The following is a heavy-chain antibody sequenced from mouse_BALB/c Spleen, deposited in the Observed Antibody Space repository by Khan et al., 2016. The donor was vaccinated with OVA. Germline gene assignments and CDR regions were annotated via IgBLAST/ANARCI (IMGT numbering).Heavy chain of an antibody. CDR1: GFTFSRFG. J-gene: IGHJ3*01. Sequence: EVELVESGGGLVQPGGSRKVSCAASGFTFSRFGMHWVRQAPETGLEWVAYISSGGSTVYYADTVKGRFTISRGKHKNTLFLQMTSLRVDDMAMYYCTRICYDYDGAWFACWRQGTLVTVSA. CDR3: TRICYDYDGAWFAC. CDR2: ISSGGSTV. V-gene: IGHV5-17*02. D-gene: IGHD2-4*01.